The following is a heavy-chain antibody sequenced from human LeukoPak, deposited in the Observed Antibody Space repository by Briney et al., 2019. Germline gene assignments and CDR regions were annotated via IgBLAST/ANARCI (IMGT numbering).Heavy chain of an antibody. Sequence: ASVKVSCKASGGTFSSYAISWVRQAPGQGLEWMGGTIPIFGTANYAQKFQGRATITADESTSTAYMELSSLRSEDTAVYYCAGLRFLEWSRHYYYGMDVWGQGTTVTVSS. V-gene: IGHV1-69*13. J-gene: IGHJ6*02. CDR2: TIPIFGTA. CDR3: AGLRFLEWSRHYYYGMDV. CDR1: GGTFSSYA. D-gene: IGHD3-3*01.